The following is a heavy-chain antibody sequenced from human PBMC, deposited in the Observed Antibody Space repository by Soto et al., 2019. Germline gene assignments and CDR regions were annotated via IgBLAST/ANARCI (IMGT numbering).Heavy chain of an antibody. CDR2: IIPIFGTA. CDR3: ARGGSWGAAGPLYYFDY. Sequence: QVQLVQSGAEVKKPGSSVKVSCKASGGTFSSYAISWVRQAPGQGLEWMGGIIPIFGTANYAQKFQGRVTITADESTSTAYMELSSLRSEDTAVYYCARGGSWGAAGPLYYFDYWGQGTLVTVSS. V-gene: IGHV1-69*12. J-gene: IGHJ4*02. CDR1: GGTFSSYA. D-gene: IGHD6-13*01.